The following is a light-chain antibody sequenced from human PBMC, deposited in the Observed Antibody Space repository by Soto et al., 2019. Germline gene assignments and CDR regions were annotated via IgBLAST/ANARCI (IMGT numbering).Light chain of an antibody. CDR3: AAWDDSLNGYV. CDR2: SNN. Sequence: QSVLTQPPSASGTPGQRATISCSGSSSNIGSNTVNWYQQLPGTAPKLLIYSNNQRPSGVPDRVSGSKSGTSASLAISGLQSEDEADYYCAAWDDSLNGYVFGTGTKVPVL. J-gene: IGLJ1*01. CDR1: SSNIGSNT. V-gene: IGLV1-44*01.